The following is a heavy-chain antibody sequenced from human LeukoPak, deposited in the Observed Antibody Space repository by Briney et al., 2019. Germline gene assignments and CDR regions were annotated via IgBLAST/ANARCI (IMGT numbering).Heavy chain of an antibody. CDR2: SANGGTT. V-gene: IGHV3-23*01. D-gene: IGHD2-15*01. J-gene: IGHJ4*01. Sequence: GGSLRLFCAASGFTFSSYAVIWVRQARGKGREWVSCSANGGTTIYTDSRKGRFTISRDSSKHTLHLQMNSLRAEDTALYYCAKGRGGSCYSGVYYWGHGTLVTVSS. CDR1: GFTFSSYA. CDR3: AKGRGGSCYSGVYY.